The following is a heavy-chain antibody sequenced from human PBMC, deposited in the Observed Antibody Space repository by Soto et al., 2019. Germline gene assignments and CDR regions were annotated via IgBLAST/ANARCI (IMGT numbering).Heavy chain of an antibody. CDR3: TGEVASGY. J-gene: IGHJ4*02. V-gene: IGHV3-30*03. Sequence: QVQMAESGGGVGQPGRSLRLSCAASGITFSRYGMHWVRQAPGKGLEWVAVISSDGSVKFYADSVKGRFTISRDNSKSTLYLQMDSLRVEDTAAYYCTGEVASGYWGQGTLVTVSS. CDR2: ISSDGSVK. CDR1: GITFSRYG. D-gene: IGHD2-8*02.